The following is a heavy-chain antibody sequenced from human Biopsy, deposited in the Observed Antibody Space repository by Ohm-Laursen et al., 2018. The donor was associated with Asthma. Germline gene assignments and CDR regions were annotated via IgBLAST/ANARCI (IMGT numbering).Heavy chain of an antibody. CDR2: ISSSSSYI. Sequence: SLRLSCAASGFTFSSYSMNWVRQAPGKGLEWVSSISSSSSYIYYADSVKGRFTISRDNSKNTLYLQMNSLRAEDTAVYYCARGGLGYCSSTSCYQNYYYGMDVWGQGTTVTASS. CDR3: ARGGLGYCSSTSCYQNYYYGMDV. V-gene: IGHV3-21*01. J-gene: IGHJ6*02. CDR1: GFTFSSYS. D-gene: IGHD2-2*01.